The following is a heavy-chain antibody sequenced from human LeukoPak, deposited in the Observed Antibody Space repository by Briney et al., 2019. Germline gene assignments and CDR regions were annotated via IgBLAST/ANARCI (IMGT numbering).Heavy chain of an antibody. J-gene: IGHJ4*02. CDR3: ARDIVVVVAAIALFDY. Sequence: SVKVSCKASGGTFSSYAVSWVRQAPGQGLEWMGRIIPILGIANYAQKFQGRVTITADKSTSTAYMELSSLRSEDTAVYYCARDIVVVVAAIALFDYWGQGTLVTVSS. D-gene: IGHD2-15*01. CDR2: IIPILGIA. CDR1: GGTFSSYA. V-gene: IGHV1-69*04.